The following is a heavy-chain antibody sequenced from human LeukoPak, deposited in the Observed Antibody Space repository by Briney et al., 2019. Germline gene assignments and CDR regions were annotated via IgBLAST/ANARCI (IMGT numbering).Heavy chain of an antibody. CDR1: PGITFSDYW. J-gene: IGHJ4*02. D-gene: IGHD6-19*01. CDR3: VGGIGWQPDY. Sequence: GGSLRLSCAASPGITFSDYWMNWVRQAPGKGLEWVAIIRQDGRETLYLDSVRGRFTISRDNAKSSVYLEINSLRAEDTAVYYCVGGIGWQPDYWGQGTLVTVSS. CDR2: IRQDGRET. V-gene: IGHV3-7*03.